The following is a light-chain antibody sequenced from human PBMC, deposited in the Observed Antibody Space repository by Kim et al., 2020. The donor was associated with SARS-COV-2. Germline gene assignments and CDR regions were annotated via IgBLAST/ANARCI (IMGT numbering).Light chain of an antibody. CDR1: QSISSW. Sequence: DIQMTQSPSTLSASVGDRVTITCRASQSISSWLAWYQQKPGKAPKLLIYKASSLESGVPSRFSGSGSGTEFTLTISSLQPDDFATYYCQQYNSFPYTFGQGTKLEI. J-gene: IGKJ2*01. CDR2: KAS. V-gene: IGKV1-5*03. CDR3: QQYNSFPYT.